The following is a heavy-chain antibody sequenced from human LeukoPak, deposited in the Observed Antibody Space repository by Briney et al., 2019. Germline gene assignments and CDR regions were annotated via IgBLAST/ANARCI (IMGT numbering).Heavy chain of an antibody. CDR3: ARDPLSDSSGGY. Sequence: GWSLRLSCAASGFTFSDFFMSWIRRAPGKGLEGVSYSSSDGSTIYYADSVRGRFTISRDNSKNSVYLQMISLRAEDTAVYYCARDPLSDSSGGYWGQGTLVTVSS. CDR1: GFTFSDFF. CDR2: SSSDGSTI. J-gene: IGHJ4*02. D-gene: IGHD3-3*01. V-gene: IGHV3-11*01.